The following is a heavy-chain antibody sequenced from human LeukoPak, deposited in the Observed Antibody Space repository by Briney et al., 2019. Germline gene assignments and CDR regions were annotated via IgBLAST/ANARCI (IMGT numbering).Heavy chain of an antibody. D-gene: IGHD6-13*01. J-gene: IGHJ4*02. Sequence: PGGSLRHSCAASGFTFSSYWMNWVRQAPGKGLMWVSRINTDGSTTNYADSVKGRFTISRDNAKNTLYLQLNSLRAGDTAVYYCARAMGSSFVFDYWGQGTLVTVSS. CDR3: ARAMGSSFVFDY. CDR2: INTDGSTT. CDR1: GFTFSSYW. V-gene: IGHV3-74*01.